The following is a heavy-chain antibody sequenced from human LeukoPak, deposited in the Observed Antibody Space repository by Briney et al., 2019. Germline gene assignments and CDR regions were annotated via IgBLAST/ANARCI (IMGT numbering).Heavy chain of an antibody. CDR3: ARASAPIAAAGGGGMDV. V-gene: IGHV4-59*01. CDR1: GGSISSYY. Sequence: SETLSLTCTVSGGSISSYYWSWIRQPPGKGLGWIGYIYYSGSTNYNPSLKSRVTISVDTSKNQFSLKLSSVTAADTAVYYCARASAPIAAAGGGGMDVWGQGTTVTVSS. CDR2: IYYSGST. D-gene: IGHD6-13*01. J-gene: IGHJ6*02.